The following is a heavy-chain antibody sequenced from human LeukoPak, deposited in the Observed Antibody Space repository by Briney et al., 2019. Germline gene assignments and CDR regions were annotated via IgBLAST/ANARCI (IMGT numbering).Heavy chain of an antibody. D-gene: IGHD5-12*01. V-gene: IGHV1-2*02. CDR3: ARSGYDYHFDY. CDR1: GYTFNGYY. CDR2: INPNSGGT. J-gene: IGHJ4*02. Sequence: ASVKVSCKTSGYTFNGYYIHWVRQAPGQGLEWMGWINPNSGGTNYAQKFQGRVTMTRDTSISTAYMELSRLRSDDTAVYYCARSGYDYHFDYWGQGTLVTVSS.